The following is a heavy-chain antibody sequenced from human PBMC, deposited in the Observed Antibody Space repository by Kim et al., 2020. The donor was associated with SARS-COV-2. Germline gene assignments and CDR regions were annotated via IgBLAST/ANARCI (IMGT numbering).Heavy chain of an antibody. Sequence: ASVKVSCKASGYTFTSYGISWVRQAPGQGLEWMGWISAYNGNTNYAQKLQGRVTMTTDTSTSTAYMELRSLRSDDTAVYYCASTTPPVYSSGWTHWYFDLWGRGTLVTVSS. V-gene: IGHV1-18*04. J-gene: IGHJ2*01. CDR3: ASTTPPVYSSGWTHWYFDL. D-gene: IGHD6-19*01. CDR2: ISAYNGNT. CDR1: GYTFTSYG.